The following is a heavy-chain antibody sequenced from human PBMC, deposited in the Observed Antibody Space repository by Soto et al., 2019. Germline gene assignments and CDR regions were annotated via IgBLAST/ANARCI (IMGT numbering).Heavy chain of an antibody. Sequence: GESLKISCKGSGYSFTSYWISWVRQMPGKGLEWIGRIDPSDSYTNYSPSFQGHVTISADKSISTAYLQWSSLKASDTAMYYCASNSHGSHYYYYGMDVWGQGTTVTVSS. V-gene: IGHV5-10-1*01. J-gene: IGHJ6*02. D-gene: IGHD1-26*01. CDR2: IDPSDSYT. CDR3: ASNSHGSHYYYYGMDV. CDR1: GYSFTSYW.